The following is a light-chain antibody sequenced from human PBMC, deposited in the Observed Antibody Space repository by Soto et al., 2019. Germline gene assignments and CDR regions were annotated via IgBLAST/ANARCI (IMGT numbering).Light chain of an antibody. CDR3: QQSDRRMT. Sequence: DFHVTRGSSYRPASVRARVPITCRASQSIRSYLNWYQQKPGKAPKLLIYAASRLESGVPSRFSGSRSGTDFTLTISSLQPDDFATYYCQQSDRRMTFGQGTKVDIK. CDR2: AAS. CDR1: QSIRSY. J-gene: IGKJ1*01. V-gene: IGKV1-39*01.